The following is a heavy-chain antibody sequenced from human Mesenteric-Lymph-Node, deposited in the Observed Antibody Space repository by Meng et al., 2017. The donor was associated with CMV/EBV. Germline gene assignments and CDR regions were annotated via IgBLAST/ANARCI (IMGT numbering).Heavy chain of an antibody. J-gene: IGHJ4*02. CDR2: IYYGGST. D-gene: IGHD2-2*01. CDR1: GVSISTTSYY. V-gene: IGHV4-39*07. Sequence: SETLSLTCTVSGVSISTTSYYWGWIRQPPGKGLEWIGSIYYGGSTYYNPSLKSRVTISVDTSKIQFSLKLTSVTAADTAVYYCARNSPTRYCTSTSCYYFDYWGQGTLVTVSS. CDR3: ARNSPTRYCTSTSCYYFDY.